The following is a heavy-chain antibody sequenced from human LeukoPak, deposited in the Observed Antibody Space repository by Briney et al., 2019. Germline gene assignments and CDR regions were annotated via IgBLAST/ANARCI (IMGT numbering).Heavy chain of an antibody. Sequence: PGRSLRLSCAASGFTFDDYAMHWVRQAPGKGLEWVSGISWNSGSISYADSVKGRFTISRDNAKNSLYLQMNSLRAEDTALYFCAKGDFDYWGQGTLVTVSS. V-gene: IGHV3-9*01. CDR1: GFTFDDYA. J-gene: IGHJ4*02. CDR3: AKGDFDY. CDR2: ISWNSGSI.